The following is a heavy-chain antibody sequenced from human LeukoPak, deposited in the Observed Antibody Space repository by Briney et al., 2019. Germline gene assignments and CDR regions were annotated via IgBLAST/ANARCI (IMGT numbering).Heavy chain of an antibody. Sequence: ASVKVSCKASGYTFTGYYMPWGRQPPGQGLEWMGRINPNSGGTNYAQKFQGRVTMTRDTSISTAYMELSRLRSDDTAVYYCARGPNYYDSSGLAFDIWGQGTMVTVSS. CDR2: INPNSGGT. D-gene: IGHD3-22*01. CDR1: GYTFTGYY. V-gene: IGHV1-2*06. CDR3: ARGPNYYDSSGLAFDI. J-gene: IGHJ3*02.